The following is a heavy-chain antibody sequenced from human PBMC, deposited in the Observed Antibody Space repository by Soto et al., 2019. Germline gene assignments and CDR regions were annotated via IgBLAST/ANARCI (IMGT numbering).Heavy chain of an antibody. CDR1: GGTFSSYT. CDR3: ARDRGTVTIFPD. CDR2: IIPILGIA. J-gene: IGHJ4*02. V-gene: IGHV1-69*08. Sequence: QVQLVQSGAEVKKPGSSVKVSCKASGGTFSSYTISWVRQAPGQGLEWMGRIIPILGIANYAQKFQGRVTITEDKSTSTAYMELSSLRSEDTAVYYCARDRGTVTIFPDWGQGTLVTVSS. D-gene: IGHD3-9*01.